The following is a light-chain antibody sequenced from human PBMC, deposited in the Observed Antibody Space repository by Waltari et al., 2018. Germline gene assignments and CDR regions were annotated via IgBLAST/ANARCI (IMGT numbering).Light chain of an antibody. CDR2: EVT. Sequence: QSALTQPASVSGSPGQSITISCSGTSADIGRYNLVAWYQQLPGNAPKLVIYEVTERPSELSNRFSGSKSGNTASLTISGLQAEDEADYYCSSFESSRTWVFGGGTKLTV. CDR3: SSFESSRTWV. J-gene: IGLJ3*02. V-gene: IGLV2-23*02. CDR1: SADIGRYNL.